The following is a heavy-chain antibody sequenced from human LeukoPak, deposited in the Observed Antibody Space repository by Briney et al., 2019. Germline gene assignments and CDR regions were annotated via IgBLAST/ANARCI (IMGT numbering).Heavy chain of an antibody. CDR1: GFTFSSYG. J-gene: IGHJ4*02. CDR2: ISYDGSNK. V-gene: IGHV3-30*18. CDR3: AKEQWLVGLVY. D-gene: IGHD6-19*01. Sequence: QPGRSLRLSCAASGFTFSSYGMHWVRQAPGKGLEWVAVISYDGSNKYYADSVKGRFTISRDNSKSTLYLQMNSLRAEDTAVYYCAKEQWLVGLVYWGQGTLVTVSS.